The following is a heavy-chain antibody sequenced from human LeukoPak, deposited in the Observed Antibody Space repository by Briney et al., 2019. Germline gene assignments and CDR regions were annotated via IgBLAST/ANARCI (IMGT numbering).Heavy chain of an antibody. V-gene: IGHV4-59*08. CDR1: GGSIISYY. Sequence: SETLSLTCTVSGGSIISYYWSWIRQPPGKGLEWIGDVYYSGSTNHNPSLKSRVTLSVDTSKNQFSLKLSSVSAADTAVYYCAGRLGYGSTGRTEWYFDPWGQGTLVTVSS. D-gene: IGHD4-23*01. J-gene: IGHJ5*02. CDR2: VYYSGST. CDR3: AGRLGYGSTGRTEWYFDP.